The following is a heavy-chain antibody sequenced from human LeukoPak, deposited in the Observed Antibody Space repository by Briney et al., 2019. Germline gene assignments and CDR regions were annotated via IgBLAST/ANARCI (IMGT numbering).Heavy chain of an antibody. V-gene: IGHV3-11*01. J-gene: IGHJ4*02. D-gene: IGHD3-10*01. CDR2: ISSGGSNM. Sequence: GGSLRLSCAASGFTFSDFYMGWIRQAPGKGLECVSYISSGGSNMHYADSVKGRFTISRDDAQNSLILQMNSLTAEDTAVFYCARGSRYGSGSHFDFWGQGTLVTVSS. CDR1: GFTFSDFY. CDR3: ARGSRYGSGSHFDF.